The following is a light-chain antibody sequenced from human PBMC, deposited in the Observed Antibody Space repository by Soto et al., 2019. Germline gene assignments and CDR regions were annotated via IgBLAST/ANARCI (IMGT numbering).Light chain of an antibody. CDR3: STWDDSLRGLV. CDR2: SNH. J-gene: IGLJ2*01. CDR1: SSNIGGNS. V-gene: IGLV1-44*01. Sequence: QSVLTQPPSASGAPGQGIIISCSGSSSNIGGNSVSWDRQGPGTAPKLLIFSNHQRPSGVPDRFSGSKSGTSASLAISGLQSEDEADYYCSTWDDSLRGLVFGGGTKLTVL.